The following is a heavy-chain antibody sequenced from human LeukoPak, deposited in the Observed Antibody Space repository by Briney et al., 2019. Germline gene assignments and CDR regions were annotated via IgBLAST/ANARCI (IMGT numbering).Heavy chain of an antibody. V-gene: IGHV1-8*01. J-gene: IGHJ4*02. Sequence: VASVKVSCKASGYTFTSYDINWVRQAPGQGLEWMGWMNPNSGNTVYAQKFQGRVTMTRNTSISTAYMELSSLRSEDTAVYYCATSHGPWCYWGQGTLVTVSS. CDR2: MNPNSGNT. CDR3: ATSHGPWCY. D-gene: IGHD2-8*01. CDR1: GYTFTSYD.